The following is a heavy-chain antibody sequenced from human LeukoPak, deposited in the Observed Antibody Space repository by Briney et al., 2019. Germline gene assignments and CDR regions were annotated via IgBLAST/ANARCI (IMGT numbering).Heavy chain of an antibody. CDR3: SSLGESDH. CDR2: INHNGGT. Sequence: SETLSLTCAVYGGSFSGYYWSWIRQPPGKGLEWIGEINHNGGTSYNPSLKSRVTISLDKSKNQFSLKLSSVTAADTAVYYCSSLGESDHWGQGTLVTVSS. D-gene: IGHD7-27*01. J-gene: IGHJ5*02. CDR1: GGSFSGYY. V-gene: IGHV4-34*01.